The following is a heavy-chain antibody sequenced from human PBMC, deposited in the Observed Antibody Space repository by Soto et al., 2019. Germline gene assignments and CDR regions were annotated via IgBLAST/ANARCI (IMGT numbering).Heavy chain of an antibody. CDR3: ARDESAGSSTSN. V-gene: IGHV3-21*01. D-gene: IGHD2-2*01. Sequence: GGSLRLSCAASGFTVNSNYMSWVRQAPGKGLEWVSSIDSSGRNIYYADSVEGRFTTSRDNAKNSLYLQMNSLRVEDTALYFCARDESAGSSTSNWGQGTLVTVSS. J-gene: IGHJ4*02. CDR1: GFTVNSNY. CDR2: IDSSGRNI.